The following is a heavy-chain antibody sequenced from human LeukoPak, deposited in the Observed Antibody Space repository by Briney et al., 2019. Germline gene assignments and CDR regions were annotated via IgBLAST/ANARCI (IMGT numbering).Heavy chain of an antibody. J-gene: IGHJ4*02. V-gene: IGHV1-8*01. Sequence: ASVKVSCKASGYTFTSYDINWVRQATGQGLEWMGWMNPNSGNTGYAQKFQGRVTMTRNTSISTAYMELSSLRSEDTAVYYCARVRVAHTIWFGELYPFDYWGQGTLVTVSS. D-gene: IGHD3-10*01. CDR3: ARVRVAHTIWFGELYPFDY. CDR2: MNPNSGNT. CDR1: GYTFTSYD.